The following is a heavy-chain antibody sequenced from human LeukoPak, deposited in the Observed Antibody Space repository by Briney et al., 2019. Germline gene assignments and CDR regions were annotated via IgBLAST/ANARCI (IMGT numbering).Heavy chain of an antibody. CDR3: ARQRTYHYDSSGYYHDAFDM. CDR1: GYTFTRYW. V-gene: IGHV5-51*01. D-gene: IGHD3-22*01. Sequence: GESLKIPCKGSGYTFTRYWIGWVRQMPGKGLEWMGIMYPGDSDTRYSPSFQGQVTISADKSISTAYLQWSSLKASDTAMYYCARQRTYHYDSSGYYHDAFDMWSQGTMVTVSS. CDR2: MYPGDSDT. J-gene: IGHJ3*02.